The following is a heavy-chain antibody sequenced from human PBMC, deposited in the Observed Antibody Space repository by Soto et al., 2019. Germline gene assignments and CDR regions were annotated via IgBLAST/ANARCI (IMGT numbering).Heavy chain of an antibody. Sequence: SETLSLTCTVSGGSISSYFWSWIRQPPGKDMEWIGYIYYTGSTYYIPSLKRRVTMALDTSQNQFSLKLTSVTAADTAVYYCASKDGMVRGVSHDGYYYYGMDVWGQGTTVTVSS. CDR3: ASKDGMVRGVSHDGYYYYGMDV. V-gene: IGHV4-59*04. CDR2: IYYTGST. CDR1: GGSISSYF. D-gene: IGHD3-10*01. J-gene: IGHJ6*02.